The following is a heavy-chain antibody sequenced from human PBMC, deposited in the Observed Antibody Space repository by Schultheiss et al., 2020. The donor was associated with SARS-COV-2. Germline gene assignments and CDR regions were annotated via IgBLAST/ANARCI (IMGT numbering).Heavy chain of an antibody. CDR3: ARGQASNGGNLAKRNIFQH. Sequence: ASVKVSCKASGYTFTSYYMHWVRQAPGQGLEWMGIINPSGGSTSYAQKFQGRVTMTRDTSTSTVYMELSSLRSEDTAVYYCARGQASNGGNLAKRNIFQHWGQGTLVTVSS. V-gene: IGHV1-46*01. D-gene: IGHD4-23*01. J-gene: IGHJ1*01. CDR2: INPSGGST. CDR1: GYTFTSYY.